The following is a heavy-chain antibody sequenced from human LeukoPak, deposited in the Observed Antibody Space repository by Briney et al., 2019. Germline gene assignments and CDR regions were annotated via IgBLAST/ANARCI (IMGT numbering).Heavy chain of an antibody. V-gene: IGHV3-21*01. CDR2: ISSSSSSI. CDR1: GFTFNSYT. D-gene: IGHD6-6*01. CDR3: ARGREGVAARWWVEQPRWYFFDP. J-gene: IGHJ5*02. Sequence: PGGPLRLSCAASGFTFNSYTMNWVRQAPGKGLEWVSSISSSSSSIYYADSVKGRFTISRDNAMNSLYLQMNSLRVDDTAVYYCARGREGVAARWWVEQPRWYFFDPWGQGTLVTVSS.